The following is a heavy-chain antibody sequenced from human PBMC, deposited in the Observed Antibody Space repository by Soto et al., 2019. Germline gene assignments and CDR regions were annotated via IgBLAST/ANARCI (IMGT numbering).Heavy chain of an antibody. J-gene: IGHJ5*02. V-gene: IGHV4-31*01. Sequence: QVQLQESGPGLVKPSQTLSLTCTVSGGSISSGGYYWSWIRQHPGKGLEWIGYIYYSGSTYYNPSLKXXVXRXXDTPKNQFSLKLSSVTAADTAVYDCARLRGEGIDARGQGTLVTVSS. CDR3: ARLRGEGIDA. D-gene: IGHD5-12*01. CDR1: GGSISSGGYY. CDR2: IYYSGST.